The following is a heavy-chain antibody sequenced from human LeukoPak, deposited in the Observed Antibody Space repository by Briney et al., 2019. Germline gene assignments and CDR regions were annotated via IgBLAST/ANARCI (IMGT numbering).Heavy chain of an antibody. J-gene: IGHJ6*03. CDR3: ARDVTTYYYDSSGPGYMDV. D-gene: IGHD3-22*01. Sequence: SVKVSXKASGGTFSSYAISWVRQAPGQGLEWMGRIIPIFGTANYAQKFHGRVTITTDESTSTAYMELSSLRSEDTAVYYCARDVTTYYYDSSGPGYMDVWGKGTTVTVSS. CDR1: GGTFSSYA. CDR2: IIPIFGTA. V-gene: IGHV1-69*05.